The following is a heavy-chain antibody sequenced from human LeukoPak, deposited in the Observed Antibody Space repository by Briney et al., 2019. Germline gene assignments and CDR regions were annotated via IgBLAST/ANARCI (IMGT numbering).Heavy chain of an antibody. CDR1: GFTFDDYA. CDR3: AKGSSARVVVAAFFDY. V-gene: IGHV3-43D*03. J-gene: IGHJ4*02. CDR2: ISWDGGST. Sequence: GXSLRXXCAASGFTFDDYAMHWVRQAPGKGLEWVSLISWDGGSTYYADSVKGRFTISRDNSKNSLYLQMNSLRAEDTALYYCAKGSSARVVVAAFFDYWGQGTLVTVSS. D-gene: IGHD2-15*01.